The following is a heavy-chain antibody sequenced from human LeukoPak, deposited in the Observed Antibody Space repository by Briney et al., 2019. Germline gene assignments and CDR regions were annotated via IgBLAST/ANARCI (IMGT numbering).Heavy chain of an antibody. V-gene: IGHV3-21*04. CDR3: ARRAGAYSHPYDY. Sequence: GGSLRLSCAASGFTFSDYSINWVRQAPGKGLEWVSSISSSSSYIYYADSVKGRFTISRDNAKNSLYLQMNSLRAEDTAVYYCARRAGAYSHPYDYWGQGTLVTVSS. J-gene: IGHJ4*02. CDR2: ISSSSSYI. CDR1: GFTFSDYS. D-gene: IGHD4/OR15-4a*01.